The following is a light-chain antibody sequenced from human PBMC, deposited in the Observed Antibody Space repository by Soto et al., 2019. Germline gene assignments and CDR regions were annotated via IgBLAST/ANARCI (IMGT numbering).Light chain of an antibody. CDR3: QQYNGPMYT. CDR2: DAS. J-gene: IGKJ2*01. Sequence: DIQMTQSPSTLSASVGDRVTITCRASQSISSWLAWYQQKPGKAPKLLIYDASSLESGVPSRFSGSRSGTEFTLTISSLQPDDFATYYCQQYNGPMYTFGQGTKLEIK. V-gene: IGKV1-5*01. CDR1: QSISSW.